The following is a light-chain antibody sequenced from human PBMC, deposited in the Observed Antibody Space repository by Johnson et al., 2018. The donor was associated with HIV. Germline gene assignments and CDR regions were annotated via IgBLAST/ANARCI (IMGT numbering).Light chain of an antibody. V-gene: IGLV1-51*02. J-gene: IGLJ1*01. CDR2: ENN. Sequence: QSVLTQPPSVSAAPGQKVTISCSGSSYNIGNSYVSWYQQLPGTAPKLLIYENNKRPSGIPDRFSGSKSCTSATLGIAGLQTGDEADYYCGTWDNSLSTGAVFGTGTKVTVL. CDR1: SYNIGNSY. CDR3: GTWDNSLSTGAV.